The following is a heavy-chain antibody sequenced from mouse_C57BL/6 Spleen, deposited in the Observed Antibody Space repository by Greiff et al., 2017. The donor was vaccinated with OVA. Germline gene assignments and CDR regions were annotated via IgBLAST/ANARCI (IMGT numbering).Heavy chain of an antibody. D-gene: IGHD2-2*01. V-gene: IGHV2-2*01. CDR1: GFSLTSYG. CDR2: IWSGGST. CDR3: ARIYYGYNGLYAMDY. Sequence: VKLMESGPGLVQPSQSLSITCTVSGFSLTSYGVHWVRQSPGKGLEWLGVIWSGGSTDYNAAFISRLSISKDNSKSQVFFKMNSLQADDTAIYYCARIYYGYNGLYAMDYWGQGTSVTVSS. J-gene: IGHJ4*01.